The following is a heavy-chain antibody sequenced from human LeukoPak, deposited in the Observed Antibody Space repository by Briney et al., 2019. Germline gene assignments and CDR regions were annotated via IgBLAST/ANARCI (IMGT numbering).Heavy chain of an antibody. D-gene: IGHD2-2*01. CDR2: IYTSGST. J-gene: IGHJ3*02. CDR3: ARQECTSTSCLTKNAFDI. Sequence: SETLSLTCTVSGSISSYYWSWIRQPPGKGLEWIGYIYTSGSTNYNPSLKSRVTISVDTSKNQFSLDLSSVTAADTAVYYCARQECTSTSCLTKNAFDIWGQWTMVTVSS. V-gene: IGHV4-4*09. CDR1: GSISSYY.